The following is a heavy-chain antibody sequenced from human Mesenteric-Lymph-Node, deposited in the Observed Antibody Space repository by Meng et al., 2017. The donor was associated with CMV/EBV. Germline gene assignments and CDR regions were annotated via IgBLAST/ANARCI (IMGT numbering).Heavy chain of an antibody. CDR3: ANVKSWGYCGGDCVDD. V-gene: IGHV3-23*03. CDR2: MYSDERTT. Sequence: GESLKISCEASAFTFSRYAMSWFRQAPGRGLAWVSSMYSDERTTFYADSVKGRFTMYRDNPKNTLYLQMTSLRVDDTAVYYCANVKSWGYCGGDCVDDWGQGTLVTVSS. J-gene: IGHJ4*02. D-gene: IGHD2-21*02. CDR1: AFTFSRYA.